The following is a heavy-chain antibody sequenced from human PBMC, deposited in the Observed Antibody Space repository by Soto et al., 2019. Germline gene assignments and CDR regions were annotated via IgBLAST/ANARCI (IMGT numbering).Heavy chain of an antibody. Sequence: QVQLVESGGGVVQPGRSLRLTCAASGFTFSSNGMHWVRQAPGKGLEWVALIAYDGSKTYYGDSVRGRFTISRDNSENSLVLQMNSLRAEDTAVYYCARWVGGSMFDNSGKYDSWGQGTLVTVSS. V-gene: IGHV3-30*03. D-gene: IGHD3-22*01. J-gene: IGHJ5*01. CDR2: IAYDGSKT. CDR1: GFTFSSNG. CDR3: ARWVGGSMFDNSGKYDS.